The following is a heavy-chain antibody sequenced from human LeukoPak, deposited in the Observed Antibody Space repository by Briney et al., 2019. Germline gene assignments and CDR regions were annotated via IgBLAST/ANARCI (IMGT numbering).Heavy chain of an antibody. J-gene: IGHJ3*02. CDR3: ARFGTMIVVVPTPPPDAFDI. CDR1: GGSISSYY. V-gene: IGHV4-59*01. CDR2: IYYSGST. D-gene: IGHD3-22*01. Sequence: SETLSLTCTVSGGSISSYYWSWIRQPPGKGLEWIGYIYYSGSTNYNPSLKSRVTISVDTSKNQFSLKLSSVTAADTAVYYCARFGTMIVVVPTPPPDAFDIWGQGTMVTVSS.